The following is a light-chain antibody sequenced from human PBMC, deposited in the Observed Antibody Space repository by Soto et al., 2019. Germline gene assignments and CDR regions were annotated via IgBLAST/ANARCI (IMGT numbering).Light chain of an antibody. CDR3: MLYMGGGVSI. Sequence: QTVVTQEPSCSVYPGGAVTLTCGLSSGSVSTSYYPSWYQQTPGQPPLTLIYDTNSLSSGVPDRFSGSIVGNKAALTITGAQADDESDYYCMLYMGGGVSIFGGGTKLTVL. V-gene: IGLV8-61*01. CDR1: SGSVSTSYY. J-gene: IGLJ2*01. CDR2: DTN.